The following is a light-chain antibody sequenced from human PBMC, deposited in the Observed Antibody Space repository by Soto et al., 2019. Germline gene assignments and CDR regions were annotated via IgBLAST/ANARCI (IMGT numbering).Light chain of an antibody. CDR3: GSFTSTSTQYV. CDR1: SSDVGGYKY. CDR2: EVI. V-gene: IGLV2-14*01. J-gene: IGLJ1*01. Sequence: QSALTQPASVSGSPGQSITISCTGISSDVGGYKYVSWYQQHPGKAPKLMIFEVIYRPSGVSNRFSGAKSGNTASLTISGLQAEDEADYYCGSFTSTSTQYVFGTRTKLTVL.